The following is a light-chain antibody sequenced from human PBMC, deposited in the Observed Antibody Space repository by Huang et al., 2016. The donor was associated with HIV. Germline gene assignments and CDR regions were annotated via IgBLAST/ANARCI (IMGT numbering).Light chain of an antibody. CDR2: EAS. CDR3: QQYNNWPPVT. J-gene: IGKJ4*01. Sequence: DIVMTQSPATLSVSPGARATLSCRASRSVTSKLAWYQQKPGQAPRLLIYEASTRATGIPARFSGSGSGTEFTLTISSLQSEDFAVYYCQQYNNWPPVTFGGGTKVEIK. CDR1: RSVTSK. V-gene: IGKV3-15*01.